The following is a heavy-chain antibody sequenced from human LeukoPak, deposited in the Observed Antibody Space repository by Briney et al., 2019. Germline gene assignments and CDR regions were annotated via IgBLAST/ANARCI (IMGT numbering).Heavy chain of an antibody. Sequence: SETLSLTCTVSGGSISSYYWSWIRQPPGKGLEWIGYIYYSGSTNYNPSLKSRVTISVDTSNNQFSLKLSSVTAADTAVYYCARHLTNAFDIWGQGTMVTVSS. CDR1: GGSISSYY. CDR3: ARHLTNAFDI. J-gene: IGHJ3*02. V-gene: IGHV4-59*08. CDR2: IYYSGST.